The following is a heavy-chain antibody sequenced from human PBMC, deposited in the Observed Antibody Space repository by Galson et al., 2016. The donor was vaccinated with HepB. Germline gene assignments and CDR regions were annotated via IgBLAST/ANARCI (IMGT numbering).Heavy chain of an antibody. J-gene: IGHJ4*02. V-gene: IGHV3-21*05. CDR2: ISSSGGDT. CDR1: GFTFSTYS. CDR3: AKESGSLWFGETDYFDF. Sequence: SLRLSCAASGFTFSTYSMNWVRQAPGKGLEWVSYISSSGGDTYYADSVKGRFTISRDNSKNTLSLQMNGLSAGDTALYYCAKESGSLWFGETDYFDFWGQGALVTVSS. D-gene: IGHD3-10*01.